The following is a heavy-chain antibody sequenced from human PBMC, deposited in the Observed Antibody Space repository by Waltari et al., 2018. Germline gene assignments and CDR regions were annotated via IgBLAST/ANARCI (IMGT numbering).Heavy chain of an antibody. J-gene: IGHJ4*02. V-gene: IGHV4-4*02. Sequence: QLQLQESGPGLVKPSGTLSLTCAVSGDSMGNTNCWSWVRQPPGKGPEWIGQVHHSGSPNNSPSFASRVTRTVDTSNNLVSLSLTSATAANTAVYYCARDRGRGLYLDSWGPGTLVTVSP. CDR2: VHHSGSP. CDR1: GDSMGNTNC. CDR3: ARDRGRGLYLDS. D-gene: IGHD2-15*01.